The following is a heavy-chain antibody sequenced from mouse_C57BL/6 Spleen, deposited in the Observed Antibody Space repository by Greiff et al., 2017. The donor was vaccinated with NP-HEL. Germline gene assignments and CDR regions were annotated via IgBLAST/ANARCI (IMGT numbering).Heavy chain of an antibody. Sequence: EVKLVESGAELVRPGASVKLSCTASGFNIKDDYMHWVKQRPEQGLEWIGWIDPENGDTEHASKFQGKATITADTSSNTAYLQLRSLTSEDTAVYYCTTFWDYWGQGTTLTVSS. CDR3: TTFWDY. V-gene: IGHV14-4*01. J-gene: IGHJ2*01. CDR2: IDPENGDT. CDR1: GFNIKDDY.